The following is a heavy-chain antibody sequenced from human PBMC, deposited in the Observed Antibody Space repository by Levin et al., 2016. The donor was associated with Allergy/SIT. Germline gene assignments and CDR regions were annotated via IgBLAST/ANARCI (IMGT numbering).Heavy chain of an antibody. D-gene: IGHD2-2*01. Sequence: SLKISCAASGFTFDDYAMHWVRQAPGKGLEWVSSISWNRDSIDYADSVKGRFTISRDNAKNSLYLQMNSLRIEDTALYYCAKDIMPDYYYGLDVWGQGTTVIVSS. CDR3: AKDIMPDYYYGLDV. V-gene: IGHV3-9*01. CDR2: ISWNRDSI. J-gene: IGHJ6*02. CDR1: GFTFDDYA.